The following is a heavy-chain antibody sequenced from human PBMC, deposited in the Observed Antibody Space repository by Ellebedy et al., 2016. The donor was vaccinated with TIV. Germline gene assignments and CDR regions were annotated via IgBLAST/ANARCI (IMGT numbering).Heavy chain of an antibody. CDR3: ASGYCGGDCYSSGAFDI. Sequence: GESLKISXAASGFTVSSSYMSWVRQAPGKGLGWVSVIYSGGSTYYADSVKGRFTISRHNSKNTLYLQMNSLRTEDTAVYYCASGYCGGDCYSSGAFDIWGLGTMVTVSS. CDR2: IYSGGST. D-gene: IGHD2-21*02. CDR1: GFTVSSSY. J-gene: IGHJ3*02. V-gene: IGHV3-53*04.